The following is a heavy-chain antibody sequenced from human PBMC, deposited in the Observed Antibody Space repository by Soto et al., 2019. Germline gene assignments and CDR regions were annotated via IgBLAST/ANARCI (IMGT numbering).Heavy chain of an antibody. D-gene: IGHD3-10*01. CDR1: GFSFSNSE. CDR3: VTGYDDPGSHGAH. Sequence: EVQLVDSGAGLVQPGGSLRLVCVASGFSFSNSEMNWVREAAGKGLEWVSYIHHDNGVMNYAGSVRGRFIISRDNAKNSLYLQMNNLRVEDTAVYYCVTGYDDPGSHGAHWGQGTLVTVSS. V-gene: IGHV3-48*03. CDR2: IHHDNGVM. J-gene: IGHJ4*02.